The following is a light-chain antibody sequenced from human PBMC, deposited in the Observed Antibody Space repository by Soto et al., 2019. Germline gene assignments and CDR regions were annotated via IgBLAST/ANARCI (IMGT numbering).Light chain of an antibody. J-gene: IGKJ2*02. Sequence: ELVLTQSPGTLSLSPGERATLSCRASQTITSTYLAWYQQKPGQAPRLLIYSASSRATGIPDRFSGSGSGTDFTLAISRLESEDFAVYYCQHYGSSPQWTFGQGTKLEIK. CDR2: SAS. CDR3: QHYGSSPQWT. CDR1: QTITSTY. V-gene: IGKV3-20*01.